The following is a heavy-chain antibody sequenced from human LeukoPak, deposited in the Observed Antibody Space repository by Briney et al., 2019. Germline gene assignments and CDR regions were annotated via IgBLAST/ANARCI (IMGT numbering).Heavy chain of an antibody. CDR2: IIPIFGTA. J-gene: IGHJ6*03. D-gene: IGHD2-15*01. Sequence: GASVKVSCKASGGSLSTYAISWVRQAPGQGLEWMGRIIPIFGTANYAQKFQGRVTITAYIVSSTAYMELTSLTSEDTAVYFCAKQGAARQDYYMDVWGNGTTVTVSS. CDR3: AKQGAARQDYYMDV. V-gene: IGHV1-69*06. CDR1: GGSLSTYA.